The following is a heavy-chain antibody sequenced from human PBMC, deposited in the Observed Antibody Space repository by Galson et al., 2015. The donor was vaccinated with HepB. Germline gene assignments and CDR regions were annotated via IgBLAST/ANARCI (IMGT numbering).Heavy chain of an antibody. V-gene: IGHV5-51*01. CDR2: IYPGDSDT. CDR1: GYSFPSYW. D-gene: IGHD1-26*01. CDR3: AREILGATTETFDI. Sequence: QSGAEVKKPGESLKISCEGSGYSFPSYWIGWVRQMPGKGLEWMGIIYPGDSDTRYSPSFQGQVTISADKSISTAYLQWSSLKASDTAIYYGAREILGATTETFDIWGQGTMFAVSS. J-gene: IGHJ3*02.